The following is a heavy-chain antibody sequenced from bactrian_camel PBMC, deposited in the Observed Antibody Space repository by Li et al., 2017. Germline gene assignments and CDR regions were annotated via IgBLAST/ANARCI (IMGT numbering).Heavy chain of an antibody. CDR3: VTAARSGYLYELGY. CDR1: GFAFSDYS. Sequence: HVQLVESGGGLVQPGGSLRLSCAASGFAFSDYSMYWVRQAPGKGLEWISVINTGGGTTDYADSVKGRFTISRDNAKTTVHLQMNNLKSEDTALYYCVTAARSGYLYELGYWGQGTQVTVS. J-gene: IGHJ4*01. V-gene: IGHV3S1*01. D-gene: IGHD7*01. CDR2: INTGGGTT.